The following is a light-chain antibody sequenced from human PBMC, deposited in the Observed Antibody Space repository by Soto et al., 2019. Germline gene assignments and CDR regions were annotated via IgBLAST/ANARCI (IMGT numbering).Light chain of an antibody. V-gene: IGLV2-14*01. CDR3: SSYTSSSTPVV. Sequence: QSALTQPASVSGSPGQSITISCTGTSSDVGGYNYVSWYQQHPGKAPKLMIYDVSNRPSGVSNRFSGSKSGNTASLHISGLQAEDEADYYCSSYTSSSTPVVFGGGTQLTVL. J-gene: IGLJ2*01. CDR2: DVS. CDR1: SSDVGGYNY.